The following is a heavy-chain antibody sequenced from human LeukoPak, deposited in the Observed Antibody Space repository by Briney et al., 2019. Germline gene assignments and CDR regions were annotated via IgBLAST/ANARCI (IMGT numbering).Heavy chain of an antibody. CDR3: ALETIDCGGDCYSGGRDY. CDR2: INHSGST. Sequence: PSETLSLTCTVSGGSISSSSYYWSWIRQPPGKGLEWIGEINHSGSTNYNPSLKSRVTISVDTSKNQFSLKLSSVTAADTAVYYCALETIDCGGDCYSGGRDYWGQGTLVTVSS. J-gene: IGHJ4*02. D-gene: IGHD2-21*02. V-gene: IGHV4-39*07. CDR1: GGSISSSSYY.